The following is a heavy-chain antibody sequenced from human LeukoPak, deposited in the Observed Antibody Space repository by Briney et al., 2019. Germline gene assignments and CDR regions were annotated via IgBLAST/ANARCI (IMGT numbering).Heavy chain of an antibody. D-gene: IGHD2-15*01. CDR1: GFTFSSYG. CDR2: ISYDGSNK. Sequence: GGSLRLSCAASGFTFSSYGMHWVRQAPGKGLEWVAVISYDGSNKYYADSVKSRFTISRDNSKNTLYLQMNSLRAEDTAVYYCAKAYCSGGSCIDYWGQGTLVTVSS. CDR3: AKAYCSGGSCIDY. V-gene: IGHV3-30*18. J-gene: IGHJ4*02.